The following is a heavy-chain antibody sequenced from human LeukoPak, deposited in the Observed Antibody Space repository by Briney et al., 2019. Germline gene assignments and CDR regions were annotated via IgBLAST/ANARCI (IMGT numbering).Heavy chain of an antibody. D-gene: IGHD6-19*01. CDR3: ASVYSSGWYFDY. V-gene: IGHV1-2*02. CDR2: INPNSGGT. J-gene: IGHJ4*02. Sequence: ASVKVSCKASGYTFAGYYMHWVRQAPGEGLEWMGWINPNSGGTKYAQKFQGRVTMTGDTSISTAYMELSRLRSDDTAVYYCASVYSSGWYFDYWGQGTLVTVSS. CDR1: GYTFAGYY.